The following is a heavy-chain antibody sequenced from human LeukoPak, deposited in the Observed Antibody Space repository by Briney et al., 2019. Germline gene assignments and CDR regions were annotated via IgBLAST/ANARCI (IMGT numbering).Heavy chain of an antibody. Sequence: GESLKISCQASGYRFTSYWIGWVRQMPGKGLEWMGVIYPDDSDTRYSPSFQGQVTISADKSISTAYLQWSSLRASDTAMYYCARRGDGYNLGWFDPWGQGTLVTVSS. J-gene: IGHJ5*02. CDR1: GYRFTSYW. V-gene: IGHV5-51*01. CDR3: ARRGDGYNLGWFDP. D-gene: IGHD5-24*01. CDR2: IYPDDSDT.